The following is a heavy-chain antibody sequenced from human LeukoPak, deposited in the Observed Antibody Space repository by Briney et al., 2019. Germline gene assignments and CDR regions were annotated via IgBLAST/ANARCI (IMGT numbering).Heavy chain of an antibody. CDR3: ARGLIRRRFDP. CDR1: GGSFSGYY. V-gene: IGHV4-34*01. Sequence: SETLSLTCAVYGGSFSGYYWSWIRQPPGKGLEWIGEINHSGSTNYNPSLKSRVTISVDTSKNQFSLKLSSVTAADTAVYYCARGLIRRRFDPWGQGTLVTVSS. CDR2: INHSGST. J-gene: IGHJ5*02.